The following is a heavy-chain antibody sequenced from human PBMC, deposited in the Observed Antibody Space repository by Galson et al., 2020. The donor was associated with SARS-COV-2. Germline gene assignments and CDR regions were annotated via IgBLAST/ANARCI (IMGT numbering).Heavy chain of an antibody. V-gene: IGHV3-33*01. Sequence: LSLTCAASGFTFSSYGMHWVRQAPGKGLEWVAVIWYDGSNKYYADSVKGRFTISRDNSKNTLYLQMNSLRAEDTAVYYCARDPPGYNWNDASFDYWGQGTLVTVSS. J-gene: IGHJ4*02. CDR2: IWYDGSNK. CDR3: ARDPPGYNWNDASFDY. D-gene: IGHD1-1*01. CDR1: GFTFSSYG.